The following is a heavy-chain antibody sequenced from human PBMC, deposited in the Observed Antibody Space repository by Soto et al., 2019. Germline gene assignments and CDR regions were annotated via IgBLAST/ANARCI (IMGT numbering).Heavy chain of an antibody. V-gene: IGHV4-34*01. CDR2: INHSGST. J-gene: IGHJ4*02. Sequence: PSETLSLTCAVYGGSFSGYYWSWIRQPPGKGLEWIGEINHSGSTNYNPSLKSRVTISVDTSKNQFSLKLSSVTAADTAVYYGARQRGDYYDSSGYYQPFDYWGQGTLVTVSS. CDR1: GGSFSGYY. D-gene: IGHD3-22*01. CDR3: ARQRGDYYDSSGYYQPFDY.